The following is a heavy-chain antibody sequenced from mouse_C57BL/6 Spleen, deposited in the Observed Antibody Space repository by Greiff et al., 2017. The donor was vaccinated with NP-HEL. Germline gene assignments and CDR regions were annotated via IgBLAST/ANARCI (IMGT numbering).Heavy chain of an antibody. CDR2: IYPRSGNT. D-gene: IGHD1-1*01. Sequence: QVQLKQSGAELARPGASVKLSCKASGYTFTSYGISWVKQRTGQGLEWIGEIYPRSGNTYYNEKFKGKATLTADKSSSTAYMELRSLTSEDSAVYFCATTVVATDYWGQGTTLTVSS. CDR1: GYTFTSYG. CDR3: ATTVVATDY. V-gene: IGHV1-81*01. J-gene: IGHJ2*01.